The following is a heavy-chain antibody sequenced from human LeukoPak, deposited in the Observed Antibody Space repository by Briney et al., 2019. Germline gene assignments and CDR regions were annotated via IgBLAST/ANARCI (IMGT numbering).Heavy chain of an antibody. CDR2: ISSSSSFI. CDR3: ARDLSEWSHYYDSSGLGF. V-gene: IGHV3-21*01. J-gene: IGHJ4*02. D-gene: IGHD3-22*01. Sequence: PGGSLRLSCAASGFIFSNYTMNWVRQAPGKGLEWVSCISSSSSFIYYADSVKGRFTISRDNAKNSLYLQMNSLRAEDSAAYYCARDLSEWSHYYDSSGLGFWGQGTLVTVSS. CDR1: GFIFSNYT.